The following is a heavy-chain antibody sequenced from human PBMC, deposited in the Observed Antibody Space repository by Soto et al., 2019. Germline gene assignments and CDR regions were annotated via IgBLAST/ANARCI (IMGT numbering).Heavy chain of an antibody. Sequence: GGSLRLSCAASGLVFSNYKMHWVRQAPGKGLVWVSRISTDGSITDYADSVKGRFTVSRDNAKNTLYLQMNSLRAEDTAVYYCARDTDGLHYWGQGTLVTVSS. CDR3: ARDTDGLHY. CDR1: GLVFSNYK. V-gene: IGHV3-74*01. J-gene: IGHJ4*02. CDR2: ISTDGSIT.